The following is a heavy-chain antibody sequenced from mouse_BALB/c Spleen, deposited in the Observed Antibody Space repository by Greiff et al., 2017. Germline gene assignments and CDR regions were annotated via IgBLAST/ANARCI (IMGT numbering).Heavy chain of an antibody. V-gene: IGHV1-7*01. CDR1: GYTFTSYW. CDR3: ASYGYDLAY. Sequence: QVQLKESGAELAKPGASVKMSCKASGYTFTSYWMHWVNQRPGQGLEWIGYINPSTGYTEYNQKFKDKATLTADKSSSTAYMQLSRLTSEDSAVYYCASYGYDLAYWGQGTLVTVSA. CDR2: INPSTGYT. D-gene: IGHD2-2*01. J-gene: IGHJ3*01.